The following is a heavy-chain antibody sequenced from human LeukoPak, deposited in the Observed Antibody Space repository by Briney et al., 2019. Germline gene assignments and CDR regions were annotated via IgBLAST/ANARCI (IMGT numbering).Heavy chain of an antibody. CDR2: ISYDGSNK. V-gene: IGHV3-30*18. CDR3: AKIVVPAAIGGYYFDY. Sequence: PGGSLRLSCAASGFTFSSYGMHWVRQAPGKGLEWVAVISYDGSNKYYADSVKGRFTISRDNSKNTPYLQMNSLRAEDTAVYYCAKIVVPAAIGGYYFDYWGQGTPVTVSS. J-gene: IGHJ4*02. CDR1: GFTFSSYG. D-gene: IGHD2-2*01.